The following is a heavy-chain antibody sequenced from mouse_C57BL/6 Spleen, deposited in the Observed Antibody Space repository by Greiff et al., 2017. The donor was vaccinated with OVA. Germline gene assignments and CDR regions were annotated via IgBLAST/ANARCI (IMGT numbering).Heavy chain of an antibody. J-gene: IGHJ1*03. CDR1: GFTFSDYG. V-gene: IGHV5-17*01. CDR2: ISSGSSTN. CDR3: ARVVAPYWYFDV. D-gene: IGHD1-1*01. Sequence: EVKLVESGGGLVKPGGSLKLSCAASGFTFSDYGMHWVRQAPEKGLEWVAYISSGSSTNYYADTVKGRFTISRDNAKNTLYLQMTSLRSEDTAMYYCARVVAPYWYFDVWGTGTTVTVSS.